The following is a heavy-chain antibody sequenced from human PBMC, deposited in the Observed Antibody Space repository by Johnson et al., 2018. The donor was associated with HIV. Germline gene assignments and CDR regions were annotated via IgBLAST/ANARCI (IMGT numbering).Heavy chain of an antibody. CDR1: GFTVSSNY. J-gene: IGHJ3*01. CDR3: AAGGRTEAVA. D-gene: IGHD3-16*01. V-gene: IGHV3-53*01. CDR2: IYSGRST. Sequence: EVQVVESGGGLIQPGGSLRLSCAASGFTVSSNYMTWVRQAPGKGLESVSVIYSGRSTYYADSVKGRFTCSRDNSKNRLFLQMNSLRAEDTALYYCAAGGRTEAVAWGQRKMVTVSS.